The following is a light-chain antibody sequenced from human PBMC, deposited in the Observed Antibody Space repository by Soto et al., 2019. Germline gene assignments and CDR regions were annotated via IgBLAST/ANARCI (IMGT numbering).Light chain of an antibody. J-gene: IGKJ3*01. CDR2: DAS. V-gene: IGKV3-11*01. Sequence: EIVLTQSPATLSLSPGERATLSCRASQSVSSYLAWYQQKPGQAPRLLIYDASNKATGIPARFSGSGSGTDCTLTISSLEPEDFAVYYCQQRSNWPFFTFGPGTKVDIK. CDR3: QQRSNWPFFT. CDR1: QSVSSY.